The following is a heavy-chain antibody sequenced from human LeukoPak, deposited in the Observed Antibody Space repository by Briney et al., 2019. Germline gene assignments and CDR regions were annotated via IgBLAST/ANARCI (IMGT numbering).Heavy chain of an antibody. Sequence: GGSLRLSCVASGFTFSDYGIHWVRQAPGRGLDWVAFIQNDGSNKYYGDSVKGRFTISRDNSKNTLYLQMSSLRAEDTAVYHCAKDEIQGVIGAGPGYWGQGTLVTVSS. J-gene: IGHJ4*02. CDR2: IQNDGSNK. CDR1: GFTFSDYG. D-gene: IGHD1-26*01. V-gene: IGHV3-30*02. CDR3: AKDEIQGVIGAGPGY.